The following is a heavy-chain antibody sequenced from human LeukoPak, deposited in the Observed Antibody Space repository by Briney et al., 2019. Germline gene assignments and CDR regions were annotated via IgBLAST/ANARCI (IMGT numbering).Heavy chain of an antibody. Sequence: PGGSLRLSCTASGLTFSSYGMHWVRQAPGKGLEWVAVIWYDGSNRYYTDSVKGRFTISRDSSKNTLYLQMNSLRAEDTAVYYCAREGEQWLEPIGYFDLWGRGTLVTVSS. CDR1: GLTFSSYG. CDR2: IWYDGSNR. CDR3: AREGEQWLEPIGYFDL. D-gene: IGHD6-19*01. V-gene: IGHV3-33*01. J-gene: IGHJ2*01.